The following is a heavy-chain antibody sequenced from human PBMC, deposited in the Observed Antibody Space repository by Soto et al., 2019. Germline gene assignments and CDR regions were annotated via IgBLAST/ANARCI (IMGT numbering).Heavy chain of an antibody. Sequence: QVQLVESGGGVVQPGRSLRLSCAASGFTFSSYGMHWVRQAPGKGLEWVAGIWYDGSNKYYADSVKGRFTISRDNSKNTLYLQMNSLRAEDTAVYYCARDIRAYCGGDCYSRYFDYWGQGTLVTVSS. CDR1: GFTFSSYG. CDR3: ARDIRAYCGGDCYSRYFDY. CDR2: IWYDGSNK. D-gene: IGHD2-21*02. J-gene: IGHJ4*02. V-gene: IGHV3-33*01.